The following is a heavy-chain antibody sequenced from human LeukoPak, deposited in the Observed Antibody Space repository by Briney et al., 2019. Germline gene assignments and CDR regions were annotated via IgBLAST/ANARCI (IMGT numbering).Heavy chain of an antibody. CDR1: GGSISSSSYY. V-gene: IGHV4-39*01. CDR2: IYYSGST. CDR3: ARRRGSEAFDY. J-gene: IGHJ4*02. Sequence: SETLSLTCTVSGGSISSSSYYWGWIRQPPGKGLEWIGSIYYSGSTYYNPSLKSRVTISVDTSKNQFSLKLSSVTAADTAVYYCARRRGSEAFDYWGQGTLVTVSS. D-gene: IGHD3-10*01.